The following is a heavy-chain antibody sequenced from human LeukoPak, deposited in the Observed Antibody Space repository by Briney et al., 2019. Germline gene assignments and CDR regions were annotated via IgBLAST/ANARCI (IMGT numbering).Heavy chain of an antibody. CDR2: IRYDGCNK. CDR3: AKGQTYYYNSSGYDY. D-gene: IGHD3-22*01. Sequence: GGSLRLSRAASGFTLSKYGMHWARQAPGKGLEWVAFIRYDGCNKLCADSAKRRFTISRDNSKNPLYMQMNSLRAENTAVYYCAKGQTYYYNSSGYDYWGQGTLVTVSS. J-gene: IGHJ4*02. V-gene: IGHV3-30*02. CDR1: GFTLSKYG.